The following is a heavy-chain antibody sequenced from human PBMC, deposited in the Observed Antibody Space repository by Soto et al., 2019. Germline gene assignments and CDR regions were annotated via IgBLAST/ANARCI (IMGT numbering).Heavy chain of an antibody. Sequence: GGSLRLSCAASGFTFTNYAMSWVRQAPGKGLEWVSVISGSGGSTYYADSVKGRFTISRDNSKNTLYLQMDSLRAEDTAVYYCAKVIVVIAAAGDYFDHWGQGTLVTVSS. V-gene: IGHV3-23*01. CDR3: AKVIVVIAAAGDYFDH. J-gene: IGHJ4*02. CDR2: ISGSGGST. CDR1: GFTFTNYA. D-gene: IGHD2-21*01.